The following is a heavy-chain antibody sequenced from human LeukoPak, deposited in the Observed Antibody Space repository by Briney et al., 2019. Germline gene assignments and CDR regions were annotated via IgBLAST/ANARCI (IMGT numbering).Heavy chain of an antibody. V-gene: IGHV3-30*18. CDR3: AKDQRLEDIGMVFDS. Sequence: GGSLRLSCAASGFTFSNYCMHWVRQAPGKGLEWVAVISYDGSNKNYADSVKGRFTISRDNSKNTLYLQMNSLRAEDTDVYYCAKDQRLEDIGMVFDSWGQGTLVTVSS. J-gene: IGHJ4*02. CDR1: GFTFSNYC. CDR2: ISYDGSNK. D-gene: IGHD5-18*01.